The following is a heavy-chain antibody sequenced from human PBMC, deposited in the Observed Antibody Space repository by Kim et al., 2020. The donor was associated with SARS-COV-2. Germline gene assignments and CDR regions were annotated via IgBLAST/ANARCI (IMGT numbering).Heavy chain of an antibody. Sequence: SVKVSCKASGGTFSSYAISWVRQAPGQGLEWMGGIIPIFGTANYAQKFQGRVTITADESTSTAYMELSSLRSEDTAVYYCARIRYSVSQPTYYYYGMDVWGQGTTVTVSS. V-gene: IGHV1-69*13. D-gene: IGHD1-1*01. CDR2: IIPIFGTA. CDR3: ARIRYSVSQPTYYYYGMDV. CDR1: GGTFSSYA. J-gene: IGHJ6*02.